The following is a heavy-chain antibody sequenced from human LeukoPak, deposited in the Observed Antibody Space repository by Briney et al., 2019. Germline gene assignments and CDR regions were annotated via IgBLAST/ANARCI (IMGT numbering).Heavy chain of an antibody. D-gene: IGHD3-10*01. Sequence: GGSLRLSCAASGFTFDDYTMHWVRQAPGKGLEWVSLISWDGGSTYTADSVKGRFTISRDNSKNSLYLQMNSLRTEDTALYYCAKSMVSGSSHWYFDLWGRGTLVTASS. CDR3: AKSMVSGSSHWYFDL. CDR2: ISWDGGST. J-gene: IGHJ2*01. V-gene: IGHV3-43*01. CDR1: GFTFDDYT.